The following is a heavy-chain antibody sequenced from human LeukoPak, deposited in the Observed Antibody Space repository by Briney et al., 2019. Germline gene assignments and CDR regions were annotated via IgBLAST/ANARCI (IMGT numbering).Heavy chain of an antibody. V-gene: IGHV1-69*13. D-gene: IGHD6-19*01. CDR3: ARDVMGYSSGWYYYYGMDV. Sequence: SVKVSCKASGGTSSSYAISWVRQAPGQGLEWMGGIIPIFGTANYAQKFQGRVTITADESTSTAYMELSSLRSEDTAVYYCARDVMGYSSGWYYYYGMDVWGQGTTVTVSS. J-gene: IGHJ6*02. CDR2: IIPIFGTA. CDR1: GGTSSSYA.